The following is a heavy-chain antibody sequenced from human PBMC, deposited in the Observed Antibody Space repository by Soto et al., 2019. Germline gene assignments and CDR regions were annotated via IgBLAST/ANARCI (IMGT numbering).Heavy chain of an antibody. V-gene: IGHV3-23*01. D-gene: IGHD1-20*01. CDR3: AKGVTNWNDVPPAN. CDR2: ISGSGGST. J-gene: IGHJ4*02. Sequence: GGSLRLSCAASGFTFSSYAMSWVRQAPGKGLEWVSAISGSGGSTYYADSVKGRFTISRDNSKNTLYLQMNSLRAEDTAVYYCAKGVTNWNDVPPANWGQGTLVTVSS. CDR1: GFTFSSYA.